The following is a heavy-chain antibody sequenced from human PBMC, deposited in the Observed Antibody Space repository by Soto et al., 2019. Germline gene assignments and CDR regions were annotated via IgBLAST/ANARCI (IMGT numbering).Heavy chain of an antibody. V-gene: IGHV3-48*02. J-gene: IGHJ3*02. CDR1: GFTFSSYS. CDR3: AREGAGYDSSGEDAFDI. CDR2: ISSSSSTI. Sequence: WGSLRLSCAASGFTFSSYSMNWVRQAPGKGLEWVSYISSSSSTIYYADSVKGRFTISRDNAKNSLYLQMNSLRDEDTAVYYCAREGAGYDSSGEDAFDIWGQGTMVTVSS. D-gene: IGHD3-22*01.